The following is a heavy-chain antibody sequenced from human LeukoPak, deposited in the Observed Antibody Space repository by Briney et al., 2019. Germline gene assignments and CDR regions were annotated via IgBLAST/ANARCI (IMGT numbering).Heavy chain of an antibody. Sequence: SETLSLTCTVSSGSISSDYWSWVRQPAGKGLEWIGRIQTSGTSNYNPSLQSRVTMSVDTSKNQFSLKLTSVTAADTAVYYCARLHSSITIFGVITYYFDYWGQGTLVTVSS. D-gene: IGHD3-3*01. V-gene: IGHV4-4*07. CDR2: IQTSGTS. CDR1: SGSISSDY. J-gene: IGHJ4*02. CDR3: ARLHSSITIFGVITYYFDY.